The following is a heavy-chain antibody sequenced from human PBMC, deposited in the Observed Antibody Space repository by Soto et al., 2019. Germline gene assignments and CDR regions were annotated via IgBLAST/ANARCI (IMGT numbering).Heavy chain of an antibody. D-gene: IGHD3-10*01. J-gene: IGHJ4*02. Sequence: GGSLRLSCAASGFTFSSYAMHWVRQAPGKGLEWVAVISYDGSNKYYADAVKGRFTISRDNSKNTLYLQMNSLRAEDTAVYYCARDPLYGSPLSWFDYWGQGTLVTVSS. CDR3: ARDPLYGSPLSWFDY. CDR1: GFTFSSYA. CDR2: ISYDGSNK. V-gene: IGHV3-30-3*01.